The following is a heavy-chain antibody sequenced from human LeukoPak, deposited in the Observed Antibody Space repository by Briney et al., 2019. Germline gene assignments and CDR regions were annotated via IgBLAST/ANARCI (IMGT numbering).Heavy chain of an antibody. J-gene: IGHJ6*02. CDR3: ARDSRITMVRNSYGMDV. CDR1: GGSLSSYY. V-gene: IGHV4-59*01. Sequence: PSETLSLTCTVSGGSLSSYYWSWIRQPPGKGLEWIGYIYYSGSTNYNPSLKSRVTISVDTSKNQFSLKLSSVTAADTAVYYCARDSRITMVRNSYGMDVWGQGTTVTVSS. CDR2: IYYSGST. D-gene: IGHD3-10*01.